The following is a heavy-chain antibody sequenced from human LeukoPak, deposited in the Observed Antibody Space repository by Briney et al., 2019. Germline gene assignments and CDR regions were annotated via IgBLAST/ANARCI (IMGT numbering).Heavy chain of an antibody. CDR1: GFTVSSNY. D-gene: IGHD3-22*01. CDR2: ISYDGSNK. J-gene: IGHJ6*02. CDR3: ARDQRGVITMIEDGMDV. V-gene: IGHV3-30*03. Sequence: PGGSLRLPCAASGFTVSSNYMSWVRQAPGKGLEWVAVISYDGSNKYYADSVKGRFTISRDNSKNTLYLQMNSLRAEDTAVYYCARDQRGVITMIEDGMDVWGQGTTVTVSS.